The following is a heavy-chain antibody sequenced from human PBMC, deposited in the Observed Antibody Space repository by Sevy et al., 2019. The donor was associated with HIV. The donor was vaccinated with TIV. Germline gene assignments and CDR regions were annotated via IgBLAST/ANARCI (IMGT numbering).Heavy chain of an antibody. CDR2: INTANGNT. CDR3: ARDPGGLPAAMMGWFDP. V-gene: IGHV1-3*04. Sequence: ASVKVSCKASGYTFSYYAVHWVRQAPGQRLEWMGWINTANGNTKYSQKFQGRLTITRDTSASIVYMQLSSLGSEDTAVYYWARDPGGLPAAMMGWFDPWGQGTLVTVSS. D-gene: IGHD2-2*01. CDR1: GYTFSYYA. J-gene: IGHJ5*02.